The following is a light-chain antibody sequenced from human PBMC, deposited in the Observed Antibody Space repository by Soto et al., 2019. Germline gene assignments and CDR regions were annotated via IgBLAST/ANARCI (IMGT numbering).Light chain of an antibody. CDR3: KQYGRTSWT. CDR2: GAS. CDR1: QSVSTNF. V-gene: IGKV3-20*01. Sequence: EIVLTQSPGTLSLSPGEGATLSCRASQSVSTNFFAWYQQKPGQAPRLLIYGASTRATGIPDRFSGSGSGTDFTLTISRLEPEDFAVYFCKQYGRTSWTFGQGPKVEIK. J-gene: IGKJ1*01.